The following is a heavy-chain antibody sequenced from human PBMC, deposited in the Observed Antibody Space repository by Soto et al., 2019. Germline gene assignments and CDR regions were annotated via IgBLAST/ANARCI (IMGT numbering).Heavy chain of an antibody. J-gene: IGHJ3*02. Sequence: ASVKVSCKASGGTFSTYAFNWVRQAPGQGLVWMGTIIPIFGTATYAQRFQGRVTITADASTSTAYMELSSLRSEDTAMYYCARPLYYYDTSDSPYAFDIWGQGTMVTVSS. CDR1: GGTFSTYA. CDR3: ARPLYYYDTSDSPYAFDI. V-gene: IGHV1-69*13. D-gene: IGHD3-22*01. CDR2: IIPIFGTA.